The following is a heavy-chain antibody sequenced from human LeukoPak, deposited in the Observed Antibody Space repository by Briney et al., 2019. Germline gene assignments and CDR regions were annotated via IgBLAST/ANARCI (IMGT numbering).Heavy chain of an antibody. CDR3: ARGGYCSGGSCYYTYWYFDL. CDR2: ISAYNGNT. V-gene: IGHV1-18*04. CDR1: GYTFTSYY. Sequence: ASVKVSCKASGYTFTSYYMHWVRQAPGQGLEWMGWISAYNGNTNYAQKLQGRVTMTTDTSTSTAYMELRSLRSDDTAVYYCARGGYCSGGSCYYTYWYFDLWGRGTLVTVSS. J-gene: IGHJ2*01. D-gene: IGHD2-15*01.